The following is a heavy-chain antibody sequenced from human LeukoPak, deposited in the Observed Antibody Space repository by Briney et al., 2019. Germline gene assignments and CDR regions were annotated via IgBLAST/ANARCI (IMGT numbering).Heavy chain of an antibody. J-gene: IGHJ3*02. CDR2: IYTSGST. CDR3: ARGSNWNDGRDAFDI. D-gene: IGHD1-1*01. Sequence: PLETLSLTCTVSGGSISSYYWSWIRQPAGKGLEWIGRIYTSGSTNYNPSLKSRVTMSVDTSKNQFSLKLSSVTAADTAVYYCARGSNWNDGRDAFDIWGQGTMVTVSS. V-gene: IGHV4-4*07. CDR1: GGSISSYY.